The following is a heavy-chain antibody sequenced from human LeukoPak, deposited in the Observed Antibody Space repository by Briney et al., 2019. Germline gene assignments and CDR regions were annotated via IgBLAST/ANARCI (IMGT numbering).Heavy chain of an antibody. CDR3: ARTTEDCSSTSCYQYWFDP. Sequence: SETLSLTCTVSGGSVSNYYWSWIRQPPGKGLEWIGYIHYSGSPNYNPSLKSRVSISVDTSKNQFSLKLNSVTAADTAVYYCARTTEDCSSTSCYQYWFDPWGQGTLVTVSS. J-gene: IGHJ5*02. CDR2: IHYSGSP. V-gene: IGHV4-59*02. CDR1: GGSVSNYY. D-gene: IGHD2-2*01.